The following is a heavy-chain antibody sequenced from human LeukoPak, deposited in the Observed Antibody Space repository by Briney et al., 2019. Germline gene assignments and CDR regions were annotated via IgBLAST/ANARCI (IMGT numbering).Heavy chain of an antibody. CDR3: ARGYFDSRGYSNPFDH. D-gene: IGHD3-22*01. CDR1: GASISSSY. CDR2: IYHTGST. Sequence: SETLSLTXTVSGASISSSYWSWVRQSPGKGVEWIGYIYHTGSTNYNPSLESRVTISVDRSKNQFSLKLTSVTAADTAVYYCARGYFDSRGYSNPFDHWGQGALVTVSS. J-gene: IGHJ4*02. V-gene: IGHV4-59*01.